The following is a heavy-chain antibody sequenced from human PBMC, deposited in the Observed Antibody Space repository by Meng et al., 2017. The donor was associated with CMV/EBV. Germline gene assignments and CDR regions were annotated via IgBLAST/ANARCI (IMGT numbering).Heavy chain of an antibody. CDR1: GYTFTSYD. V-gene: IGHV1-8*01. J-gene: IGHJ6*02. CDR2: MNPNSGNT. CDR3: ARPLTGYYQSGMDV. D-gene: IGHD3-9*01. Sequence: ALVKVSCKASGYTFTSYDINWVRQATGQGLEWMGWMNPNSGNTGYAQKFQGRVTMTRNTSISTAYMELSSLRSEDTAVYYCARPLTGYYQSGMDVWGQGTTVTVSS.